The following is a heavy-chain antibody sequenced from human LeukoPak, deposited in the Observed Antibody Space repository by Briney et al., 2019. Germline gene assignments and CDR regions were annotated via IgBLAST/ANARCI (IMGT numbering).Heavy chain of an antibody. CDR3: ARRSQLLNYAFDI. V-gene: IGHV4-39*01. Sequence: PSETLSLTCTVSGGSISSSSYYWGWIRQPPGKGLEWIGSIYYSGSTYYNPSLKSRVTMSVDTSKNQFSLKVSSVTAADTAVYYCARRSQLLNYAFDIWGQGTMVTVSS. CDR2: IYYSGST. CDR1: GGSISSSSYY. J-gene: IGHJ3*02. D-gene: IGHD6-6*01.